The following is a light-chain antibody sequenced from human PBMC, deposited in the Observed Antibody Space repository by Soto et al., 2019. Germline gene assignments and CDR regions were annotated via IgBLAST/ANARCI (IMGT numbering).Light chain of an antibody. Sequence: SYELTQPPSVSVAPGKTARITCGENNIGSKSVHWYQQKPGQAPVLVIYYDSDRPSGIPERFSGSNSVNTATLTISRVEAGDEADYYCQVWDSSSDHLVVFGGGTKLTVL. CDR2: YDS. CDR3: QVWDSSSDHLVV. V-gene: IGLV3-21*04. CDR1: NIGSKS. J-gene: IGLJ2*01.